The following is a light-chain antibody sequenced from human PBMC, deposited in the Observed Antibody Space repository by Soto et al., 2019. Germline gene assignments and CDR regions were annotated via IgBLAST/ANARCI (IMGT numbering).Light chain of an antibody. J-gene: IGKJ1*01. CDR1: QRVNSNY. Sequence: DIFLTQSPGTLSVSPGERVTLSCRASQRVNSNYLAWYQQEPGQAPRLLIYGASNRATGIPDRFSGSGSGTDFTLTISSLEPGDFAVYYCHQYGSLPRTFGQGTKVDIK. CDR3: HQYGSLPRT. CDR2: GAS. V-gene: IGKV3-20*01.